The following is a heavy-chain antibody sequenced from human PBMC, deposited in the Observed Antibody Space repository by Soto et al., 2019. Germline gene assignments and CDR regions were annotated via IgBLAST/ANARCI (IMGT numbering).Heavy chain of an antibody. J-gene: IGHJ4*02. CDR2: INPNSGNI. CDR1: VNTFTSYD. CDR3: ARGRASGSYYLLDY. Sequence: ASVKVSCKASVNTFTSYDINWVRQATGHGLEWMGWINPNSGNIGYAQKFQGRVTMTRDTAIRTAYMEVSRLRYDDTAVYYCARGRASGSYYLLDYWGQGTLVTVXS. D-gene: IGHD3-10*01. V-gene: IGHV1-8*01.